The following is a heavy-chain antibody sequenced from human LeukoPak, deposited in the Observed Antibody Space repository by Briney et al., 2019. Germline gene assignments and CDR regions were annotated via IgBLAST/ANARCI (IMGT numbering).Heavy chain of an antibody. CDR1: GFTCSSYA. CDR3: AKSVTTRMYYYDSSGEFDY. Sequence: GGSLRLSCAASGFTCSSYAMSWVRQAPGKGLEWVSAISGSCGSTYYADSVKGRFTISRDNSKNTLYLQMNSLRAEDTAVYYCAKSVTTRMYYYDSSGEFDYWGQGTLVTVSS. V-gene: IGHV3-23*01. CDR2: ISGSCGST. J-gene: IGHJ4*02. D-gene: IGHD3-22*01.